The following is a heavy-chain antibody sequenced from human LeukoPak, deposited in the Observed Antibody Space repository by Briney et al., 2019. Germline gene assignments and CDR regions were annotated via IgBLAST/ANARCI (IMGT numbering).Heavy chain of an antibody. CDR1: GFTFSSYA. V-gene: IGHV3-23*01. J-gene: IGHJ4*02. CDR3: ANEGPNFDY. CDR2: ISGSGDST. Sequence: GGSLRISCAASGFTFSSYAMSWVRQAPGKGLEWVSVISGSGDSTHYSDSVKGRFTISRDNSKNTVYLQMNSLRAEDTAVYYCANEGPNFDYWGQGTLVTVSS. D-gene: IGHD2-8*01.